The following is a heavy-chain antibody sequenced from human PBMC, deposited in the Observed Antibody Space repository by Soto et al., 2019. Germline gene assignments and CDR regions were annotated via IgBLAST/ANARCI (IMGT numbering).Heavy chain of an antibody. D-gene: IGHD5-12*01. Sequence: PGGSLRLSCAASGFTFSSYAMHWVRQAPGKGLEWVAVISYDGGNKYYADSVKGRFTISRDNSKNTLYLQMNSLRAEDTAVYYCARDLEPYSGYDFGYYYYYGMDVWGQGTTVTVSS. CDR2: ISYDGGNK. CDR1: GFTFSSYA. V-gene: IGHV3-30-3*01. J-gene: IGHJ6*02. CDR3: ARDLEPYSGYDFGYYYYYGMDV.